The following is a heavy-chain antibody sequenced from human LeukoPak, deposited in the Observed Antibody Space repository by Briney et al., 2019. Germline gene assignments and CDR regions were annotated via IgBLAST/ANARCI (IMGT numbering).Heavy chain of an antibody. Sequence: GGSLRLSCAASGFTFSSYSMNWVRQAPGKGLEWVSSISSSSSYIYYADSEKGRFTISRDNAKNSLYLQMNSLRAEDTAVYYCARGWERGAFDIWGQGTMVTVSS. V-gene: IGHV3-21*01. CDR1: GFTFSSYS. CDR2: ISSSSSYI. J-gene: IGHJ3*02. D-gene: IGHD1-26*01. CDR3: ARGWERGAFDI.